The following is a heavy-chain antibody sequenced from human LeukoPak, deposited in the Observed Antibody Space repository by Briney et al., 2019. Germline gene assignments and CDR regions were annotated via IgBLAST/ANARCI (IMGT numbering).Heavy chain of an antibody. J-gene: IGHJ4*02. Sequence: GGSLRLSCAASGFNFSDYYMSWIRQAPGKGLEWVSYISSSGFSTYYAGSVKGRFTISRGNARNSLYLQMNSLAPEDTALYYCARGKRRFDYWGQGTLVSVSS. CDR1: GFNFSDYY. V-gene: IGHV3-11*01. CDR3: ARGKRRFDY. CDR2: ISSSGFST.